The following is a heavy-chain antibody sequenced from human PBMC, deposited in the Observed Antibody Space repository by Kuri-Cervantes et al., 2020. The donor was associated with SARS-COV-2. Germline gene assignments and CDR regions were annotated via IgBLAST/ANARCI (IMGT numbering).Heavy chain of an antibody. V-gene: IGHV3-64D*08. Sequence: GESLKISCSASGFTFSSYAMHWVRQAPGKGLEYVSAISSNGGSTYYADSVKGRFAISRDNSKNTLYLQMSSLRAEDTAVYYCVKALGNYYYYGMDVWGQGTTVTVSS. D-gene: IGHD7-27*01. CDR1: GFTFSSYA. CDR2: ISSNGGST. J-gene: IGHJ6*02. CDR3: VKALGNYYYYGMDV.